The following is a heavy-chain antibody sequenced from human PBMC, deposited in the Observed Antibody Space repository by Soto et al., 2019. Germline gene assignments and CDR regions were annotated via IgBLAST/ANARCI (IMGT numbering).Heavy chain of an antibody. Sequence: ASETLSLTCAVYGGSFSGYYWSWIRQPPGKGLEWIGEINHSGSTNYNPSLKSRVTISVDTSKNQFSLKLSSVTAADTAVYYCARGGLHLYSSGYYYYYGMDVWGQGTTVTVSS. CDR3: ARGGLHLYSSGYYYYYGMDV. CDR2: INHSGST. V-gene: IGHV4-34*01. CDR1: GGSFSGYY. D-gene: IGHD3-22*01. J-gene: IGHJ6*02.